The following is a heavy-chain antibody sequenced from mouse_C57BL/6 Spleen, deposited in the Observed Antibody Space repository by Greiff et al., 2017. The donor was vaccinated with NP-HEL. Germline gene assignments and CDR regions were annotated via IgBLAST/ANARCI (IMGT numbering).Heavy chain of an antibody. J-gene: IGHJ2*01. CDR2: IYPGGGDT. Sequence: QVHVKQSGAELVQPGASVKISCKASGYAFSSYWMNWVKQRPGKGLEWIGQIYPGGGDTNYNGKFKGKATLTADKSSSTAYMQLSSLTSEDSAVYCCSRYATASFDYWGQGTTLTVSS. V-gene: IGHV1-80*01. CDR1: GYAFSSYW. CDR3: SRYATASFDY. D-gene: IGHD1-2*01.